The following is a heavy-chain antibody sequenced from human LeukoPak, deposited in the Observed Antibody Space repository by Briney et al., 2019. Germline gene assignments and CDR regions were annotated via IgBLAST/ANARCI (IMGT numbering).Heavy chain of an antibody. Sequence: GASVKVSCKVSGYTLTELSMHWVRQAPGKGLEWMGGFDPENGETIYAQKFQGRVTMPEDTSTDTAYMELSSLRSEDTAVYYCATWEYSSGPFDYWGQGTLVTVSS. CDR2: FDPENGET. J-gene: IGHJ4*02. CDR3: ATWEYSSGPFDY. D-gene: IGHD6-19*01. V-gene: IGHV1-24*01. CDR1: GYTLTELS.